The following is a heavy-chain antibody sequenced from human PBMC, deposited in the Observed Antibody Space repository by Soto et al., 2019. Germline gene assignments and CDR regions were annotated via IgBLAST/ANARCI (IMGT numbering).Heavy chain of an antibody. CDR2: IYSDGST. CDR3: ARENTGWPDAFDI. D-gene: IGHD6-19*01. J-gene: IGHJ3*02. Sequence: DVQLVESGGGLVQPGGSLRLSCAVSGFTVSSDYMSWVRQAPGKGLEWVSFIYSDGSTYYADSVKGRFIISRDNSKNTLYLQMNSLRAEDTAMYYCARENTGWPDAFDIWGQWTMVTVSS. V-gene: IGHV3-66*01. CDR1: GFTVSSDY.